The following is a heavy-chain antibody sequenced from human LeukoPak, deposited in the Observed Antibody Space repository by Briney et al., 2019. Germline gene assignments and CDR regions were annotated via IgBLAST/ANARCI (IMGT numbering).Heavy chain of an antibody. V-gene: IGHV1-8*01. J-gene: IGHJ6*03. CDR3: ARVGYSGYDWLHYYYYYMDV. Sequence: ASVKVSCKASGYTFTSYDINWVRQATGQGLEWMGWMNPNSGNTGYAQKFQGRVTMTRNTSISTAYMELSSLRSEDTAVYYCARVGYSGYDWLHYYYYYMDVWGKGTTVTISS. CDR2: MNPNSGNT. D-gene: IGHD5-12*01. CDR1: GYTFTSYD.